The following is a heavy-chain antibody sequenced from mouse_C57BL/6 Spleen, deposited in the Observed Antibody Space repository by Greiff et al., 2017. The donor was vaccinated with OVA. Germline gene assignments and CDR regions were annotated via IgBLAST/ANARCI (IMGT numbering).Heavy chain of an antibody. J-gene: IGHJ3*01. Sequence: DVMLVESGGGLVKPGGSLKLSCAASGFTFSDYGMHWVRQAPEKGLEWVAYISSGSSTIYYADTVKGRFTISRDNAKNTLFLQMTSLRSEDTAMYYCARMDDGYPAWFAYWGQGTLVTVSA. CDR3: ARMDDGYPAWFAY. CDR1: GFTFSDYG. V-gene: IGHV5-17*01. D-gene: IGHD2-3*01. CDR2: ISSGSSTI.